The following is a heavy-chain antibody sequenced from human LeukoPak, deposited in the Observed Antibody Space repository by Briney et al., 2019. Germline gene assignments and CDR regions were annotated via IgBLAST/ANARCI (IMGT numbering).Heavy chain of an antibody. V-gene: IGHV3-48*04. J-gene: IGHJ2*01. D-gene: IGHD4-17*01. CDR1: GFTFSSYG. CDR2: ISSSGSTI. Sequence: PRGSLRLSCAASGFTFSSYGMSWVRQAPGKGLEWVSYISSSGSTIYYADSVKGRFTISRDNAKNSLYLQMNSLRAEDTAVYYCARVFYGDYGERGWYFDLWGRGTLVTVSS. CDR3: ARVFYGDYGERGWYFDL.